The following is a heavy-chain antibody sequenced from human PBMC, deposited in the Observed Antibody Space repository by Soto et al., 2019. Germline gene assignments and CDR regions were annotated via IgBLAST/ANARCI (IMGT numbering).Heavy chain of an antibody. CDR2: ISGSGGTT. J-gene: IGHJ6*02. V-gene: IGHV3-23*01. CDR1: GFTFSSYA. Sequence: EVQLLESGGGLVQPGGSLRLSCLASGFTFSSYAMSWVRQAPGKGLEWVSGISGSGGTTYYADSVKGRFTVSRDNSKNTLYLQMNSLRAQDTAVYYCAKDPSYYDSSGYFHYYGMDVWGQGTTVTVSS. CDR3: AKDPSYYDSSGYFHYYGMDV. D-gene: IGHD3-22*01.